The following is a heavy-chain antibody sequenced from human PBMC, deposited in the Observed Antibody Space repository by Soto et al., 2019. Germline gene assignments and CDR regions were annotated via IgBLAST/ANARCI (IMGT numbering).Heavy chain of an antibody. Sequence: GESLKISCKGSEYIFPTYWIGWVRQMPGKGLEWMGIIYPDDSETRYSPSFEGQVTMSADKSISTVYLEWSSLKASDSAMYYCAKLKPAAGHCFESWGQGTLVTVSS. V-gene: IGHV5-51*01. CDR2: IYPDDSET. CDR1: EYIFPTYW. D-gene: IGHD6-13*01. CDR3: AKLKPAAGHCFES. J-gene: IGHJ4*02.